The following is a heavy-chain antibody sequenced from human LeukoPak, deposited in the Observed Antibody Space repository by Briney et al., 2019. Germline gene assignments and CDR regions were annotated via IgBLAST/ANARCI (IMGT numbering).Heavy chain of an antibody. J-gene: IGHJ5*02. CDR1: GYTFTGYY. CDR2: ISAYDGET. Sequence: GASVKVSCKASGYTFTGYYMHWVRQAPGQGLEWLGWISAYDGETNYEQKFQGRVTMTTDTPTSTAYMELRSLRSDDTAVYYCARDKVIASAGTPNWFDPWGQGTLVTVSS. V-gene: IGHV1-18*04. CDR3: ARDKVIASAGTPNWFDP. D-gene: IGHD6-13*01.